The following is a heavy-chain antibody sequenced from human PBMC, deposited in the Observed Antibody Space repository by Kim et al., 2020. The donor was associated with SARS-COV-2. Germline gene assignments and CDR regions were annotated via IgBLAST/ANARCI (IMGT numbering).Heavy chain of an antibody. D-gene: IGHD3-10*01. Sequence: PSLKSRVTISVDPSKNQFSLKLNALTAADTAVYYCARGPVLLWFRPHWFDPWGQGTLGTVSS. V-gene: IGHV4-34*01. J-gene: IGHJ5*02. CDR3: ARGPVLLWFRPHWFDP.